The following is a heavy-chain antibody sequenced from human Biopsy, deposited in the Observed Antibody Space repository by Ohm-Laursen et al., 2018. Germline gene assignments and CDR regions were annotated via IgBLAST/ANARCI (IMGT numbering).Heavy chain of an antibody. V-gene: IGHV4-59*01. D-gene: IGHD3-3*01. CDR3: ARTPRDSFWSGSYKRGLRFDP. CDR2: VYNGGIP. Sequence: TLSLTCSVSGGSIISYYWTWIRQPPGKGLEWIGHVYNGGIPNYNPSLKSRVTISKDTSKNQFSLQVNSVTAADTAVYYCARTPRDSFWSGSYKRGLRFDPWGRGTLVIVSS. J-gene: IGHJ5*02. CDR1: GGSIISYY.